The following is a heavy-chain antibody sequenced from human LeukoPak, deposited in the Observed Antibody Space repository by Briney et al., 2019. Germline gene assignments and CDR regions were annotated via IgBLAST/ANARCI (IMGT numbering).Heavy chain of an antibody. D-gene: IGHD2-15*01. CDR1: GFTFDDYA. J-gene: IGHJ4*02. Sequence: GGSLRLSCTASGFTFDDYAMHWVRQAPGKGLEWVSGISWNSGSIGYADSVKGRFTISRDNAKNSLYLQTNSLRAEDTALYYCAKELDCSGGSCYYVDTAMVTPFDYWGQGTLVTVSS. CDR2: ISWNSGSI. V-gene: IGHV3-9*01. CDR3: AKELDCSGGSCYYVDTAMVTPFDY.